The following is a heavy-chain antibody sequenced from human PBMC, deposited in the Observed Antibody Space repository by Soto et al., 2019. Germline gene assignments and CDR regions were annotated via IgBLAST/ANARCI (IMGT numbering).Heavy chain of an antibody. Sequence: GGSLRLSCAAYGFTFSSYGMHWVRQAPGKGLEWVAVISYDGSNKYYADSVKGRFTISRDNSKNTLYLQMNSLRAEDTAVYYCAKDHALWFGELRLGMDVWGQGTTVTVSS. CDR1: GFTFSSYG. D-gene: IGHD3-10*01. V-gene: IGHV3-30*18. J-gene: IGHJ6*02. CDR2: ISYDGSNK. CDR3: AKDHALWFGELRLGMDV.